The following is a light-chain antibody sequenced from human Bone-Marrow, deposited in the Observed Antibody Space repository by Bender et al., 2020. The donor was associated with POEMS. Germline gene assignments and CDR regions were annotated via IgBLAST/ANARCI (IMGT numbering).Light chain of an antibody. CDR1: SNDVGSYNV. Sequence: QSALTQPRSVSGSPGQSVTISCTGTSNDVGSYNVVSWYQQHPGKAPKLMIYDVSNRPSGVSNRFSGSKSGNTASLTISGLQAEDEADYYCTSYRGTSIPVVFGGGTKLTVL. CDR3: TSYRGTSIPVV. V-gene: IGLV2-14*02. J-gene: IGLJ2*01. CDR2: DVS.